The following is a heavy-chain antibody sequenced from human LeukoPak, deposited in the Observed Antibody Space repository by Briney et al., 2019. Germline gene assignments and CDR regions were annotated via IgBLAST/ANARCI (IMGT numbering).Heavy chain of an antibody. V-gene: IGHV3-48*04. Sequence: GGSLRLSCAASGFTFSHHNMNWVRQVPGKGLESVSYVSSSGNTIYYADSVKGRFTISRDNAKNSLYLQMNSLRAEDTALYYCARYRFVVGATDSFDIWGQGTMVTVSS. CDR3: ARYRFVVGATDSFDI. J-gene: IGHJ3*02. CDR1: GFTFSHHN. D-gene: IGHD1-26*01. CDR2: VSSSGNTI.